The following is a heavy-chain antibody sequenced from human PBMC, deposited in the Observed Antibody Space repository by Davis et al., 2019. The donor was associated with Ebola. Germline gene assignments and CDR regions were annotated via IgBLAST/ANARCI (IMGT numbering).Heavy chain of an antibody. Sequence: GGSLRPSCVPSGFTFSSYGMRWVRRAPGKGLEWVAVISYDGSNKYYADSVKGRLTISRDNAKNSLYLQMSSLRAEDTAVYYCAREMGIAVRWGQGTLVTVSS. V-gene: IGHV3-30*03. CDR2: ISYDGSNK. CDR3: AREMGIAVR. J-gene: IGHJ4*02. CDR1: GFTFSSYG. D-gene: IGHD6-19*01.